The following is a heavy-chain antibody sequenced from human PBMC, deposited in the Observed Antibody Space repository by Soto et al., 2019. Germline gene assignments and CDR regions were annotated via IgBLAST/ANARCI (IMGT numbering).Heavy chain of an antibody. CDR1: GFTFGDYA. V-gene: IGHV3-49*03. D-gene: IGHD6-19*01. Sequence: GGSLRLSCTASGFTFGDYAMSWFRQAPGKGLEWVGFIRSKAYGGTTEYAASVKGRFTISRDDSKSIAYLQMNSLKTEDTAVYYCTRNKQCLVPEDYYYYGMDVWGQGTTVTAP. CDR3: TRNKQCLVPEDYYYYGMDV. J-gene: IGHJ6*02. CDR2: IRSKAYGGTT.